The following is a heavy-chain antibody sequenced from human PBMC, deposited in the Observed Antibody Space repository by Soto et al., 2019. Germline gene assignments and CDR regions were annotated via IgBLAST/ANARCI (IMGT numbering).Heavy chain of an antibody. V-gene: IGHV1-18*04. J-gene: IGHJ5*02. CDR2: VSGYNANT. D-gene: IGHD5-12*01. CDR1: GYTFTNYG. CDR3: AKDARSGSDA. Sequence: QVQLVQSGPEVKKPGASVRVSCKTSGYTFTNYGISWVRQAPGLGLEWLGWVSGYNANTKYAQNFQGRLTLTTDTSTNTAYMDLRSLKSDDTAIYFCAKDARSGSDAWGQGTLVTVSS.